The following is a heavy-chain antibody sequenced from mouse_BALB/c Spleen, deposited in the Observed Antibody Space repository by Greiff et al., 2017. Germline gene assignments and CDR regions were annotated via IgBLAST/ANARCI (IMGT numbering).Heavy chain of an antibody. CDR2: IWSDGST. CDR1: GFSLTSYG. CDR3: ARHDDGYPWFAY. D-gene: IGHD2-3*01. Sequence: VQRVESGPDLVAPSQSLSITCTVSGFSLTSYGVHWVRQPPGKGLEWLVVIWSDGSTTYNSALKSRLSISKDNSKSQVFLKMNSLQTDDTAMYYCARHDDGYPWFAYWGQGTLVTVSA. J-gene: IGHJ3*01. V-gene: IGHV2-6-2*01.